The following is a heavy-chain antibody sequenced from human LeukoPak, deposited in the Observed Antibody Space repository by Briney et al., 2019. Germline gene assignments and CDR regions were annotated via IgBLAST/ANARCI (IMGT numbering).Heavy chain of an antibody. CDR2: ISPSSTI. J-gene: IGHJ5*02. D-gene: IGHD3-9*01. Sequence: ETLSLTCAVSGGSISSSNWWSWVRQPPGKGLEWISYISPSSTIYYADSVKGRFTISRDKAQNSLYLQMNSLRVEDTAMYYCTRVFENAWGQGTLVTVSS. CDR1: GGSISSSNW. CDR3: TRVFENA. V-gene: IGHV3-69-1*01.